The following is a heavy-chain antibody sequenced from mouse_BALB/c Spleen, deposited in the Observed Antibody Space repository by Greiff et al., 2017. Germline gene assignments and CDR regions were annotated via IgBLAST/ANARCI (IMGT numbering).Heavy chain of an antibody. CDR3: ARFTTVADY. CDR1: GYNFTSYW. CDR2: IYPGSGST. V-gene: IGHV1-55*01. D-gene: IGHD1-1*01. J-gene: IGHJ2*01. Sequence: VQLQQPGAELVKPGTSVKLSCKASGYNFTSYWINWVKLRPGQGLEWIGDIYPGSGSTNYNEKFKSKATLTVDTSSSTAYMQLSSLASEDSALYYCARFTTVADYWGQGTTLTVSS.